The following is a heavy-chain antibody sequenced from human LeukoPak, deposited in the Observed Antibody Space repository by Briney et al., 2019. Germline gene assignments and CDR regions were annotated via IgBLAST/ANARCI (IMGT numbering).Heavy chain of an antibody. Sequence: GGSLRLSCAASGFTFSSYAMHWVRQAPGKGLEWVSLIYSGGSTYYADSVKGRFTISRDNSKNTVYLQMNSLRAEDTAVYYCAELGITMIGGVWGKGTTVTISS. J-gene: IGHJ6*04. D-gene: IGHD3-10*02. CDR2: IYSGGST. CDR3: AELGITMIGGV. V-gene: IGHV3-66*01. CDR1: GFTFSSYA.